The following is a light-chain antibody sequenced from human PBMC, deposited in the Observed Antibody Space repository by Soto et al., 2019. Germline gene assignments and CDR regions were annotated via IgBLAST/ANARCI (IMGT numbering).Light chain of an antibody. V-gene: IGKV1-5*03. Sequence: DIQMTQSPSTLSASVGDRVTITCRASQSNSSWLAWYQQKPGKAPKLLIYKASSLESGVPSRFSGRGSETEFTLTISSLQPDDFATYYCQQYNSYSPWTFGKGTKVEIK. CDR2: KAS. J-gene: IGKJ1*01. CDR3: QQYNSYSPWT. CDR1: QSNSSW.